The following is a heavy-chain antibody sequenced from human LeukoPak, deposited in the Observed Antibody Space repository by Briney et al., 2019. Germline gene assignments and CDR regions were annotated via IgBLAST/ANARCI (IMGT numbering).Heavy chain of an antibody. D-gene: IGHD5-18*01. V-gene: IGHV4-31*03. Sequence: PSETLSLTRTLSGGSISSGGYYWSWIRQHPGKGLEWIGYIYYSGSTYYNPSLKSRVTISVDTSKNQFSLKLSSVAAADTAVYYCARRAYSYGDFDYWGQGTLVTVSS. J-gene: IGHJ4*02. CDR3: ARRAYSYGDFDY. CDR1: GGSISSGGYY. CDR2: IYYSGST.